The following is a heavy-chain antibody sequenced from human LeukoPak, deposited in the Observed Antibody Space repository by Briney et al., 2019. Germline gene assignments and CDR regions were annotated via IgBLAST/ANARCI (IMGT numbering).Heavy chain of an antibody. CDR2: IYYSGST. J-gene: IGHJ6*03. CDR1: GGTFSSYY. V-gene: IGHV4-59*08. Sequence: PSETLSLTCTASGGTFSSYYLSWIRQPPGKGLEWIGYIYYSGSTNYNPSLKSRLTISVDTSKNQFSLELSSVTAADTAVYYCARHATYYTYYYM. CDR3: ARHATYYTYYYM.